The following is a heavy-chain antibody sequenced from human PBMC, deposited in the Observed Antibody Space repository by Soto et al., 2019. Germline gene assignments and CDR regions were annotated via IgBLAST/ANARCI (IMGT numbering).Heavy chain of an antibody. V-gene: IGHV1-69*06. CDR1: GATFSSNA. CDR3: ASDLVTVAGIPRHYHYGMDV. D-gene: IGHD6-19*01. J-gene: IGHJ6*02. Sequence: QVQLVQSGAEVKKPGSSVTVSCKASGATFSSNAISWVRQAPGQGLEWMGGILPILGTADYAQKFQGRVTITADKSTSTAYMEMTSLRSEDTAVYYCASDLVTVAGIPRHYHYGMDVWGHGTTVTVSS. CDR2: ILPILGTA.